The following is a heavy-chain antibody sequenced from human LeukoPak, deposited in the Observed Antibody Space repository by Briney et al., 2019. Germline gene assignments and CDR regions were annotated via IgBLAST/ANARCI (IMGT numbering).Heavy chain of an antibody. CDR3: ATGLGHLY. D-gene: IGHD2-15*01. Sequence: ASVKISCKASGYTFTDYDMHWLQQAPGKGLEWMGLVDPEDGETIYAAKFQGRVTITADTSTDTAYVELSSLRSDDTAVYYCATGLGHLYWGQGNLVTVSS. J-gene: IGHJ4*02. V-gene: IGHV1-69-2*01. CDR1: GYTFTDYD. CDR2: VDPEDGET.